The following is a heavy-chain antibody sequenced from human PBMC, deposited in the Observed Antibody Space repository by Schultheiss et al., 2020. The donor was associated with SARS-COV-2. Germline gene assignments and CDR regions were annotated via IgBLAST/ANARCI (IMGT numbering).Heavy chain of an antibody. CDR2: IYPGDSDT. CDR3: ARRGYINVAVWEFDP. D-gene: IGHD3-16*01. J-gene: IGHJ5*02. Sequence: GESLKISCKGSGYSFTSYWIGWVRQMPGKGLEWMGIIYPGDSDTRYSPSFQGQVTISADKSISTAYLQWSSLKASDTAMYYCARRGYINVAVWEFDPWGQGTLVTVSS. CDR1: GYSFTSYW. V-gene: IGHV5-51*01.